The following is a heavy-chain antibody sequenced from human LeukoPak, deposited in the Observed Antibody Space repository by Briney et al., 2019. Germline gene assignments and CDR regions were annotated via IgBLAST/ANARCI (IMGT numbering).Heavy chain of an antibody. V-gene: IGHV3-30*04. CDR2: ISYDGTNK. J-gene: IGHJ6*03. CDR1: GFTFRSYA. Sequence: QPGGSLRLSCAASGFTFRSYAIHWVRQAPGKWLEWVAVISYDGTNKYYAESVKGRFTISRDNSKNTLYLQMNSLRAEDTAVYYCARDLKEVRFRGLRGNYYYYMDVWGKGTTVTVSS. CDR3: ARDLKEVRFRGLRGNYYYYMDV. D-gene: IGHD3-10*01.